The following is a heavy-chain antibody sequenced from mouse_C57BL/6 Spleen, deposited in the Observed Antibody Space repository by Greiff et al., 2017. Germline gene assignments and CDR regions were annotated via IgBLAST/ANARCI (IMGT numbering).Heavy chain of an antibody. J-gene: IGHJ2*01. CDR1: GYTFTDYY. D-gene: IGHD1-1*01. Sequence: QVQLKESGPELVKPGASVKISCKASGYTFTDYYINWVKQRPGQGLEWIGWIFPGGGSTYYNEKFKGKATLTVDKSSSTAYMLLSSLTSEDSAVYYCARRSYDSSFDYWGQGTTLTVSS. CDR2: IFPGGGST. V-gene: IGHV1-75*01. CDR3: ARRSYDSSFDY.